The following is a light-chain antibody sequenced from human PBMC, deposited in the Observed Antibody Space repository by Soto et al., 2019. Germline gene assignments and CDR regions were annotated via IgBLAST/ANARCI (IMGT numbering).Light chain of an antibody. CDR2: DAS. J-gene: IGKJ1*01. CDR1: QSVSSS. V-gene: IGKV3-11*01. CDR3: QQRSNWPRT. Sequence: EIVLTQSPATLSLSPGERATLSCRASQSVSSSLAWYQQKPGQAPRLLIYDASNRATGIPARFSGNGSETDFSLTVSSLEPEDFAVYYCQQRSNWPRTFGQGTKVEIK.